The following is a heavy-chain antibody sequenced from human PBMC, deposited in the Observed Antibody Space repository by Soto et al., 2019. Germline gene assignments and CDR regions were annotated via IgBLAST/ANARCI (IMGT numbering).Heavy chain of an antibody. J-gene: IGHJ3*01. CDR2: IKADNGNT. D-gene: IGHD3-10*01. Sequence: QAQLVQSGAEVKKTGASVKVSCKASGYSFSRHAMDWVRQVPGQRLEWMGWIKADNGNTKYSQKFQGRVTITRDTSASTAYMDLSSLTSEDTAVYYCARLTKGSGRAFDVWGQGTKVAVSS. V-gene: IGHV1-3*01. CDR3: ARLTKGSGRAFDV. CDR1: GYSFSRHA.